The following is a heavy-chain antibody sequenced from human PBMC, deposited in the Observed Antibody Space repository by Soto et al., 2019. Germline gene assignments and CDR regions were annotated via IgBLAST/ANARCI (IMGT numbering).Heavy chain of an antibody. J-gene: IGHJ5*02. CDR3: ARGAAVCSSTSCYIMEFGWFDP. CDR2: IYHSGST. Sequence: PSETLSLTCAVSGYSISSGYYWCFIRQPPGKGLECIGSIYHSGSTYYNPSLKSRVTISVDTSKNQFSLKLSSVTAADTAVYYCARGAAVCSSTSCYIMEFGWFDPWGQGTLVTVSS. CDR1: GYSISSGYY. D-gene: IGHD2-2*02. V-gene: IGHV4-38-2*01.